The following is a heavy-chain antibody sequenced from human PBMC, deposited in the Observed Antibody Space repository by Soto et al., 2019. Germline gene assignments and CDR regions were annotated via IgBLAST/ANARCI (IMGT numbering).Heavy chain of an antibody. CDR3: ARVNDFWTGYYSPNWFDP. V-gene: IGHV4-59*01. J-gene: IGHJ5*02. Sequence: SETLSLTCTVSGGSISSYYWTWIRQPPGKGLEWIGYIYYSGSTNHNPSLKSRVTISVDTSKNQFSLKLSSVTAADTAVYYCARVNDFWTGYYSPNWFDPWGQGTLVTVSS. CDR1: GGSISSYY. CDR2: IYYSGST. D-gene: IGHD3-3*01.